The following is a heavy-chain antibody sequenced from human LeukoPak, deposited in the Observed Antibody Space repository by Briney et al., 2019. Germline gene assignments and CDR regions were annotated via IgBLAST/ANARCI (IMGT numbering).Heavy chain of an antibody. CDR2: INPNTGGA. D-gene: IGHD2-2*03. Sequence: GASVKVSCKASGYTFTGYYLHWVRQAPGQGLEWMGWINPNTGGADYAQKFQDRVTMTRDTSISTAYMELRSLRSDDTAVYSCARVGYCSGTECYGDAFDIWGQGTLVTVSS. V-gene: IGHV1-2*02. CDR3: ARVGYCSGTECYGDAFDI. J-gene: IGHJ3*02. CDR1: GYTFTGYY.